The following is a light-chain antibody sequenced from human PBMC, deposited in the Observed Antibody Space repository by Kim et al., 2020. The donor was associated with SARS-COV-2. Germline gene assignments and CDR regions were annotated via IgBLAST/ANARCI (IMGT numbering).Light chain of an antibody. CDR3: QQSYSTPLT. V-gene: IGKV1-39*01. CDR1: QSISSY. Sequence: EIQMTQSPSSLSASVGDRVTITCRASQSISSYFNWYQQKPGKAPKLLIYAASSLQSGVPSRFSGSGSGTDFTLTISSLQPEGVATYCCQQSYSTPLTFGPGTKVDIK. CDR2: AAS. J-gene: IGKJ3*01.